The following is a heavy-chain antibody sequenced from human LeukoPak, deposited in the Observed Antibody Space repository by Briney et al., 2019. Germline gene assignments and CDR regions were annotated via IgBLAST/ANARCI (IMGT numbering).Heavy chain of an antibody. V-gene: IGHV1-18*04. J-gene: IGHJ6*02. D-gene: IGHD2-2*01. Sequence: ASVKVSCKASGYTFTSYGISWVRQAPGQGLEWMGWISAYNGNTNYAQKLQGRVTMTTDTSTSTAYMEPRSLRSDDTAVYYCARGGNIVVVPAALGDYYYYGMDVWGQGTTVTVSS. CDR3: ARGGNIVVVPAALGDYYYYGMDV. CDR2: ISAYNGNT. CDR1: GYTFTSYG.